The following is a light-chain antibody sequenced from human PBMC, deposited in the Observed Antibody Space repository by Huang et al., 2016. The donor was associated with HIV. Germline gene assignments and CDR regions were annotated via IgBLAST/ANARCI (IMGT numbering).Light chain of an antibody. CDR2: AAS. CDR1: QDIDNY. Sequence: DIQMTQSPSSLSASVGDSVTITCRASQDIDNYLAWYQQKPGKVTKRLIFAASALKSGVPPRFSGSGSGTHFSLNISSRQPEDVATYYCQKYNSAPITFGQGTRLEI. V-gene: IGKV1-27*01. J-gene: IGKJ5*01. CDR3: QKYNSAPIT.